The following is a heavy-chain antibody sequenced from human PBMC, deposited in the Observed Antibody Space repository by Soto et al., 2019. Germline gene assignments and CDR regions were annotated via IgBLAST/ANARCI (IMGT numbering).Heavy chain of an antibody. CDR3: AKDRPPLTTGTTPLYFDY. J-gene: IGHJ4*02. CDR2: ISGSGGST. V-gene: IGHV3-23*01. Sequence: EVELLESGGGLVQPGGSLRLSCAASGFTFSSYAMSWVRQAPGKGLEWVSAISGSGGSTYYADSVKGRFTISRDNSKNTLYLHMNSLRAEDTAVYYCAKDRPPLTTGTTPLYFDYWGQGTLVTVSS. D-gene: IGHD1-7*01. CDR1: GFTFSSYA.